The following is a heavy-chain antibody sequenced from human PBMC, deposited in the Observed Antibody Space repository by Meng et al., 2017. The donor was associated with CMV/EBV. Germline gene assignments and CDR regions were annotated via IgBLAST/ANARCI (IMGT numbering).Heavy chain of an antibody. Sequence: GESLKISCAASGFTFSNYWMHWVHQAPGKGLVWVSRINDDGSKTTYADSVRGRLTISRDNAKNTLYLQMNSLRAEDTAVYYCVRDAYNFWSTSHGMDVWGQGTTVTVSS. J-gene: IGHJ6*02. D-gene: IGHD3-3*01. V-gene: IGHV3-74*03. CDR2: INDDGSKT. CDR3: VRDAYNFWSTSHGMDV. CDR1: GFTFSNYW.